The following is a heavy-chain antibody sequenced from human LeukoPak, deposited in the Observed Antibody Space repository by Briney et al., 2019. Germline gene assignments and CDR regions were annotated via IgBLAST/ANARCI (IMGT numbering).Heavy chain of an antibody. Sequence: GGSLRLSCAASGFIFSSYGMHWVRQAPGKGPEWVANIKQDESERYTVDSVKGRFTISRDNAKNSVYLQMNSLKGEDTALYYCARLSAYYYGSYFYYYMDVWGKGTTVTVSS. CDR2: IKQDESER. J-gene: IGHJ6*03. CDR3: ARLSAYYYGSYFYYYMDV. CDR1: GFIFSSYG. D-gene: IGHD3-10*01. V-gene: IGHV3-7*01.